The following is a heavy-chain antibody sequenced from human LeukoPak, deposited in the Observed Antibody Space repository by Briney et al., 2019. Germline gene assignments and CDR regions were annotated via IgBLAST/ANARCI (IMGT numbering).Heavy chain of an antibody. CDR3: ARRDCSSTSCYTTDY. D-gene: IGHD2-2*02. V-gene: IGHV4-39*01. CDR1: GGSIRSSSYY. J-gene: IGHJ4*02. Sequence: PSETLSLTCTVSGGSIRSSSYYWGWIRQPPGKGLEWIGSMYYSGNTYYNPSLKSRVTISVDTSKNQFSLKLSSVTAADTAVYYCARRDCSSTSCYTTDYWGQGTLVTVSS. CDR2: MYYSGNT.